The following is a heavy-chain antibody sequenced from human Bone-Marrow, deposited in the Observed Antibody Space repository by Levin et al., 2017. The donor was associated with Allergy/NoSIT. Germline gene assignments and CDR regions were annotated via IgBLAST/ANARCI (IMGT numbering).Heavy chain of an antibody. Sequence: SGPTLVKPTQTLTLTCTFSGFSLTTSAMCVSWIRQPPGKALEWLARIDWDDDKYYSTSLKTRLSISKDTSKNQVVLTMTNMDPVDTATYYCARSSPGGFSYGHHFDYWGQGTLVAVSS. J-gene: IGHJ4*02. CDR1: GFSLTTSAMC. CDR2: IDWDDDK. V-gene: IGHV2-70*11. CDR3: ARSSPGGFSYGHHFDY. D-gene: IGHD5-18*01.